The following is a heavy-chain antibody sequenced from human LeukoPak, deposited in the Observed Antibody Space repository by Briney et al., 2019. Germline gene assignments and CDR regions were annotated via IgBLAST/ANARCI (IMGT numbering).Heavy chain of an antibody. D-gene: IGHD1-26*01. V-gene: IGHV1-2*02. Sequence: ASVKVSCKASGYTFTGYYMHWVRQAPGQGLEWMGWINPNSGGTNYAQKFQGRVTMTRDTSTSTVYMELSDLKSEDTAVYYCARDQSGEWDLLSGWWFDPWGQGTLVTVPS. CDR1: GYTFTGYY. CDR3: ARDQSGEWDLLSGWWFDP. CDR2: INPNSGGT. J-gene: IGHJ5*02.